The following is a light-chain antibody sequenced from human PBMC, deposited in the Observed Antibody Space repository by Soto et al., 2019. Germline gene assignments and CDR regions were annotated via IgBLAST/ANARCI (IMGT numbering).Light chain of an antibody. Sequence: EIVMTQSPATLSVSPGERATLSCRASQSVSSNLTWYQQKPGQGPRLLIYGAFTRATGIPARFSGSGSGTEFTLTLSSLQSEDFAVYYCQQYNTWPPLTFGGGTKVEIK. CDR1: QSVSSN. CDR2: GAF. J-gene: IGKJ4*01. V-gene: IGKV3-15*01. CDR3: QQYNTWPPLT.